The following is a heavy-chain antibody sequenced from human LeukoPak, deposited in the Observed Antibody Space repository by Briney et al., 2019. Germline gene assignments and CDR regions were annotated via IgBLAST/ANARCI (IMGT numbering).Heavy chain of an antibody. CDR2: ISGSGGST. Sequence: GGSLSLSCAASGFTFSSYAMRWVRQAPGKGWVWVSAISGSGGSTYYAHSVKGPFTISRDNSKNTLYLQMNSLRAEDTAVYYCAKDLGYSYGYYFDYWGQGTLVTVSS. J-gene: IGHJ4*02. D-gene: IGHD5-18*01. CDR1: GFTFSSYA. CDR3: AKDLGYSYGYYFDY. V-gene: IGHV3-23*01.